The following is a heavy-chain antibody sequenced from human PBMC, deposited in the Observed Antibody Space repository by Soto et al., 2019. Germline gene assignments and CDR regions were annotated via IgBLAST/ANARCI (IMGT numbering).Heavy chain of an antibody. V-gene: IGHV3-23*01. CDR3: AKEGEMNWRYSSGWYIPNFDY. J-gene: IGHJ4*02. CDR1: GFTFSSYA. D-gene: IGHD6-19*01. CDR2: ISGSGGST. Sequence: GGSLRLSCAASGFTFSSYAMSWVRQAPGKGLEWVSAISGSGGSTYYADSVKGRFTISRHNSKNTLYLQMNSLRAEDTAVYYCAKEGEMNWRYSSGWYIPNFDYWGQGTLVTVSS.